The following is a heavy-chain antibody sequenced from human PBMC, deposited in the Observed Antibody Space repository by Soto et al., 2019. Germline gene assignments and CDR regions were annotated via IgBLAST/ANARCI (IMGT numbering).Heavy chain of an antibody. V-gene: IGHV3-48*01. CDR2: ISSSSSTI. D-gene: IGHD2-15*01. CDR1: GFTFSSYS. Sequence: GGSLRLSCAASGFTFSSYSMNWVRQAPGKGLEWVSYISSSSSTIYYADSVKGRFTISRDNAKNSLYLQMNSLRAEDTAVYYCARDGYCSGGSCYSGHYFDYWGQGTLVTVSS. CDR3: ARDGYCSGGSCYSGHYFDY. J-gene: IGHJ4*02.